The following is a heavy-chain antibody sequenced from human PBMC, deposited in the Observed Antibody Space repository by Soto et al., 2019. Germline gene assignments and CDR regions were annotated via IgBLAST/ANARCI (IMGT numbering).Heavy chain of an antibody. CDR2: IYWDDDK. Sequence: GSGPTLVNPTQTLTLTCTFSGFSLSTSGVGVGWIRQPPGKALEWLALIYWDDDKRYSPSLKSRLTITKDTSKNQVVLTMTNMDPVDTATYYCAHRRLGAGYYDSSGYSSTFGHAFDIWGQGTMVTVSS. V-gene: IGHV2-5*02. CDR3: AHRRLGAGYYDSSGYSSTFGHAFDI. D-gene: IGHD3-22*01. CDR1: GFSLSTSGVG. J-gene: IGHJ3*02.